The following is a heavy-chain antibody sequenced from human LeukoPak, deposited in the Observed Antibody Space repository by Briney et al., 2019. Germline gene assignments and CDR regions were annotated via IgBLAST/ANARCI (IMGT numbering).Heavy chain of an antibody. J-gene: IGHJ4*02. Sequence: SVKVSCKASGGTFSSYAISWVRQAPGQGLEWMGGIIPIFGTANYAQKFQGRVTITADESTSTAYMELSSLRSEDTAVYYCATGSGWYDFLAADYWGQGTLVTVSS. CDR1: GGTFSSYA. V-gene: IGHV1-69*13. CDR3: ATGSGWYDFLAADY. D-gene: IGHD6-19*01. CDR2: IIPIFGTA.